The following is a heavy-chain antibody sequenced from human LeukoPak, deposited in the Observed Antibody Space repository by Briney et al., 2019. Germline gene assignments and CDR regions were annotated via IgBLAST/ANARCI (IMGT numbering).Heavy chain of an antibody. CDR3: ARGLSLIEDYSPVQNLFRY. CDR2: ISSSSSTI. D-gene: IGHD2-21*01. Sequence: GGSLRLSCAASGFTFSSYSMNWVRQAPGKGLEWVSYISSSSSTIYYADPVKGRFTISRDNAKNSLYLQMNNLRAEDTAVYYCARGLSLIEDYSPVQNLFRYWGQGTLVTVSS. CDR1: GFTFSSYS. J-gene: IGHJ4*02. V-gene: IGHV3-48*04.